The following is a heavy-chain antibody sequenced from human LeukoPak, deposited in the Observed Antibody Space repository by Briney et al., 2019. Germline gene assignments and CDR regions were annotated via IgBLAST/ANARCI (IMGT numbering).Heavy chain of an antibody. J-gene: IGHJ4*02. CDR1: GFTFSSYA. Sequence: GGSLRLSCAASGFTFSSYAMSWVRQAPGKGLEWVSVIYDGGSTNYADSVKGRFTISRDNSKNTLYLQMNSLRAEDTAVYFCARASHWLAFDNWGQGTLVTVSS. CDR3: ARASHWLAFDN. D-gene: IGHD6-19*01. CDR2: IYDGGST. V-gene: IGHV3-66*01.